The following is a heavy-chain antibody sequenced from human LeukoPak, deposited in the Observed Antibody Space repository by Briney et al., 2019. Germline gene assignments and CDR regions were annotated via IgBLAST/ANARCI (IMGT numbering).Heavy chain of an antibody. CDR1: GFTFSSYS. CDR3: VRDFSLFSGGSGELDY. V-gene: IGHV3-21*01. CDR2: ISSSSSYI. D-gene: IGHD3-10*01. J-gene: IGHJ4*02. Sequence: GGSLRLSCAASGFTFSSYSMNWVRQAPGKGLEWVSSISSSSSYIYYADSVKGRFTISRDNAKNSLYLQMNSLRAEDTAVYYCVRDFSLFSGGSGELDYWGQGTLVTVSS.